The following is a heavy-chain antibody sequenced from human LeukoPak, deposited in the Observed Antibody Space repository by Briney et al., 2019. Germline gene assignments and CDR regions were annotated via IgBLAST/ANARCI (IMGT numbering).Heavy chain of an antibody. Sequence: GASVKVSCKASGYTFTSYYMHWVRQAPGQGLEWMGWINPNSGGTNYAQKFQGRVTMTRDTSISTAYMELSRLRSDDTAVYYCARVAPQEEDFWSGYYWDYWGQGTLVTVSS. CDR2: INPNSGGT. D-gene: IGHD3-3*01. CDR3: ARVAPQEEDFWSGYYWDY. V-gene: IGHV1-2*02. CDR1: GYTFTSYY. J-gene: IGHJ4*02.